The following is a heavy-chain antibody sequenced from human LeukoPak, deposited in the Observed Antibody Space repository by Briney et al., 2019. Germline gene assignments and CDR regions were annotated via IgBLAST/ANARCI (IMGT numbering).Heavy chain of an antibody. Sequence: GGSLRLSCAVSGLTLSNYGMSGVRQARGKGVEWVAGLSGRGGGTNYADSVQGRFTISRDNSKNTLYLQMNSLRAEDTALYHCARGYDILTGANWFDPWGQGTLVTVSS. CDR3: ARGYDILTGANWFDP. V-gene: IGHV3-23*01. CDR2: LSGRGGGT. CDR1: GLTLSNYG. J-gene: IGHJ5*02. D-gene: IGHD3-9*01.